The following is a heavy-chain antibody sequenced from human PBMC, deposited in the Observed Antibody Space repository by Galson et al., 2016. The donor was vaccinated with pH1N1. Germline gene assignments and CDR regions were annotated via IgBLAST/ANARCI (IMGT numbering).Heavy chain of an antibody. D-gene: IGHD5/OR15-5a*01. Sequence: SVKVSCKASGYTFNNYDINWVRQTPGQGLEWMGWMNPNTGGTDSAQKFQGSVTLTRNTSEGTAFMGLSNLRSDDTALYYCASPGVGEGIEVSDSEGLFHYWGQGTMVAVSS. CDR2: MNPNTGGT. CDR1: GYTFNNYD. J-gene: IGHJ4*02. CDR3: ASPGVGEGIEVSDSEGLFHY. V-gene: IGHV1-8*03.